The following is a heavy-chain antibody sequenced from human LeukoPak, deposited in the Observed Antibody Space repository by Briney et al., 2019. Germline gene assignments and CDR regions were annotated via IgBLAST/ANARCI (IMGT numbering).Heavy chain of an antibody. V-gene: IGHV3-21*01. CDR1: GFTFSSYS. Sequence: GGSLRLSCAASGFTFSSYSMNWVRQARGKGLEWVSSISSSSTYIYYTDSVKGRFTISRDDASNSLALQMNSLRAEDTAVYYCASGIYYTSVHTWSPVWGQGTLVTVSS. CDR2: ISSSSTYI. D-gene: IGHD1-26*01. J-gene: IGHJ4*02. CDR3: ASGIYYTSVHTWSPV.